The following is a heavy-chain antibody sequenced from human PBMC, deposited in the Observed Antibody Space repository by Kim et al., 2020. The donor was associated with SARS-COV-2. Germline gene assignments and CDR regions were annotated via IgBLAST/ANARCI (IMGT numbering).Heavy chain of an antibody. V-gene: IGHV3-23*01. CDR1: GFTFSSYA. Sequence: GGSLRLSCAASGFTFSSYAMSWVRQAPGKGLEWVSAISGSGGSTYYADSVKGRFTISRDNSKNTLYLQMNSLRAEDTAVYYCAKDPLPDYGDYNWFDPWGQGTLVTVSS. CDR3: AKDPLPDYGDYNWFDP. CDR2: ISGSGGST. J-gene: IGHJ5*02. D-gene: IGHD4-17*01.